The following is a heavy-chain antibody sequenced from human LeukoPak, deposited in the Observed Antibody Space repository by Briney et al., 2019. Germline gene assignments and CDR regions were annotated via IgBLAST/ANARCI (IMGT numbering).Heavy chain of an antibody. Sequence: ASVKVSCKASGYTFTSYYMHWVRRAPGQGLEWMGIINPSGGSTSYAQKFQGRVTMTRDTSTSTVYMELSSLRSEDTAVYYCASPQTYCSGGSCYSSYDYWGQGTLVTVSS. CDR3: ASPQTYCSGGSCYSSYDY. D-gene: IGHD2-15*01. V-gene: IGHV1-46*01. CDR1: GYTFTSYY. J-gene: IGHJ4*02. CDR2: INPSGGST.